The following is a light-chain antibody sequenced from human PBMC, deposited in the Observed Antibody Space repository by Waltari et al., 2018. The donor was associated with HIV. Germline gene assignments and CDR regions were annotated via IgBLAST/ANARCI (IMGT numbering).Light chain of an antibody. CDR2: DVT. CDR3: CSYSGTYSYV. V-gene: IGLV2-11*01. CDR1: SSDFRFYTC. Sequence: QSALTQPRSVSGSPGQSVSISCTETSSDFRFYTCVSWYQQHPGKAPKLIIYDVTKRPSGVTDRFSASRSGNTASLTISGLQAEDEATYFGCSYSGTYSYVFGTGTEVSLI. J-gene: IGLJ1*01.